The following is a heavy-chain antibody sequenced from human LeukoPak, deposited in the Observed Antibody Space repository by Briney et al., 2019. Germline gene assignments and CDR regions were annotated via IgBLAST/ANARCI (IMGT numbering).Heavy chain of an antibody. D-gene: IGHD2-21*02. J-gene: IGHJ4*02. Sequence: GGSLRLSCAASGFTFSSYAMHWVRQAPGKGLEWVAVISYDGSNKYYADSVKGRFTISRDNSKNTLCLQMNSLRAEDTAVYYCGRSSNRRFTKLAYCGGDCYPDFDSGAQEPLATVSP. V-gene: IGHV3-30-3*01. CDR1: GFTFSSYA. CDR2: ISYDGSNK. CDR3: GRSSNRRFTKLAYCGGDCYPDFDS.